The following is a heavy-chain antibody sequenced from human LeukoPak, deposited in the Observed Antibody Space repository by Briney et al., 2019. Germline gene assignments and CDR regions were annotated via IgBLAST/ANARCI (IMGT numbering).Heavy chain of an antibody. CDR1: GGSFSSYY. CDR2: IYNSGTT. Sequence: PSETLSLTCTVSGGSFSSYYWTWIRQPAGKGLEWIGRIYNSGTTNYSPSLESRVTMSLDTSKNRFSLRLSPVTAADTAVYYCARDRLGATGHWRIDVWGRGTLVPVPS. CDR3: ARDRLGATGHWRIDV. J-gene: IGHJ2*01. V-gene: IGHV4-4*07. D-gene: IGHD1-26*01.